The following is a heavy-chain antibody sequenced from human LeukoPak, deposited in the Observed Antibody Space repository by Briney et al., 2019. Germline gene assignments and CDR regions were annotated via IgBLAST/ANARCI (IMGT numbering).Heavy chain of an antibody. CDR2: INTDGSSA. CDR3: ARSGGSSSLGY. CDR1: GFTFSSYW. J-gene: IGHJ4*02. D-gene: IGHD6-6*01. Sequence: GGSLRLSCAASGFTFSSYWMHWVRQAPGKGLVWVSHINTDGSSATYADSVKGRLTISRDNAKNTLYLQMNSLRAEDTAVYYCARSGGSSSLGYWGQGTLVTVSS. V-gene: IGHV3-74*01.